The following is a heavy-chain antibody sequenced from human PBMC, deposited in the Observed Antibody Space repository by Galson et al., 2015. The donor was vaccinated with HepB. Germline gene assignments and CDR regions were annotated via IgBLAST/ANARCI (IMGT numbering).Heavy chain of an antibody. CDR2: ITGSGANT. J-gene: IGHJ2*01. CDR3: ARDGDYYDSSGYYDYLYWYFDL. V-gene: IGHV3-23*01. Sequence: SLRLSCAASGFTFSIYAMSWVRQAPGKGLEWVSAITGSGANTYYADSVKGRFTISRDNSKSTLYPQVNSLRAEDTALYYCARDGDYYDSSGYYDYLYWYFDLWGRGTLVTVSS. D-gene: IGHD3-22*01. CDR1: GFTFSIYA.